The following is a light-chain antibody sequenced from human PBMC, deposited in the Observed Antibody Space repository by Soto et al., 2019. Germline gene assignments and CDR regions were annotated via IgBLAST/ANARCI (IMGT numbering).Light chain of an antibody. V-gene: IGKV3-15*01. CDR2: GAS. Sequence: EIVKTQSPATLSVSPVERATLSCRASQNVLSNLAWYQQKPGQAPRLLIYGASTRATGLPARFSGSGSGTQFTLTISSLQSEDFAVYYCQQYNNWPITFGQGTQLEIK. CDR1: QNVLSN. CDR3: QQYNNWPIT. J-gene: IGKJ5*01.